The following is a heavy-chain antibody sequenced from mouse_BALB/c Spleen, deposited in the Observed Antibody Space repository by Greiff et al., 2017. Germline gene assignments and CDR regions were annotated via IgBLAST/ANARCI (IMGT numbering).Heavy chain of an antibody. V-gene: IGHV2-9*02. Sequence: VQLQQSGPGLVAPSQSLSITCTVSGFSLTSYGVHWVRQPPGKGLEWLGVIWAGGSTNYNSSLMSRLSISKDNSKSQVFLKMNSLQTDDTAMYYCAREQLGRGYYAMDYWGQGTSVTVSS. D-gene: IGHD4-1*02. J-gene: IGHJ4*01. CDR2: IWAGGST. CDR1: GFSLTSYG. CDR3: AREQLGRGYYAMDY.